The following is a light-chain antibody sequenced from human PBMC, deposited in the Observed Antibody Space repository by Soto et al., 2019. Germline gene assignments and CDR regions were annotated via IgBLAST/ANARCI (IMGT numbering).Light chain of an antibody. CDR2: DAS. V-gene: IGKV3-11*01. CDR1: QSVSSY. Sequence: EIVLTQSASPLSWSPGESATLSWQASQSVSSYLAWYQQKPGQAPRLLIYDASNRATGIPARFSGSGSGTDFTLTISSLETEDFAVYYCQQRSNWLWTFGQGTKVDIK. J-gene: IGKJ1*01. CDR3: QQRSNWLWT.